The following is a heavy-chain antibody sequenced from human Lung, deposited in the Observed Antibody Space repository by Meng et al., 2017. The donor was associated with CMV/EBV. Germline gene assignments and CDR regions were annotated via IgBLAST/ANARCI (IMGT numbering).Heavy chain of an antibody. Sequence: YRFGNYAMHWVRQAPGKGLEWVAVISYDGDKKFYTDSVKGRFTISRDNSKNTLILQMNSLRTEDTAVYYCARVYYDSTNYYFSFGYWGQGTLVTVSS. V-gene: IGHV3-30*04. CDR3: ARVYYDSTNYYFSFGY. CDR1: YRFGNYA. D-gene: IGHD3-22*01. J-gene: IGHJ4*02. CDR2: ISYDGDKK.